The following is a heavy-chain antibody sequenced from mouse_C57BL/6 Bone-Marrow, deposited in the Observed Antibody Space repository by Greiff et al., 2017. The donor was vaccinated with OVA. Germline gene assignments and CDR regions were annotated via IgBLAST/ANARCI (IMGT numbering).Heavy chain of an antibody. D-gene: IGHD1-1*01. CDR2: IDPENGDT. V-gene: IGHV14-4*01. CDR1: GFNIKDDY. J-gene: IGHJ1*03. CDR3: TRYYGSSYWYFDV. Sequence: EVQLQQSGAELVRPGASVKLSCPASGFNIKDDYMHWVKQRPEQGLEWIGWIDPENGDTEYASKFQGKATITADTSSNTAYLQLSSLTSEDTAVYYCTRYYGSSYWYFDVWGTGTTVTVSS.